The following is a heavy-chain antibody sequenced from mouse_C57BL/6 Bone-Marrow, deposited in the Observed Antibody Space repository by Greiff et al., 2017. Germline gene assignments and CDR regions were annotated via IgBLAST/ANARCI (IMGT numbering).Heavy chain of an antibody. Sequence: QVQLKQPGAELVMPGASVKLSCKASGYTFTSYWMHWVKQRPGQGLEWIGEIDPSDSYTNYNQKFKGKSTLTGDKSSSTAYMQLSSLTSEDSAVYYCAREKSAPLEWYFDVWGTGTTVTVSS. CDR1: GYTFTSYW. CDR3: AREKSAPLEWYFDV. V-gene: IGHV1-69*01. CDR2: IDPSDSYT. D-gene: IGHD1-3*01. J-gene: IGHJ1*03.